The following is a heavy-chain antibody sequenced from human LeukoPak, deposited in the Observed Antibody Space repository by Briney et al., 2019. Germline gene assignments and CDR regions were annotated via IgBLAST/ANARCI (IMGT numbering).Heavy chain of an antibody. J-gene: IGHJ4*02. D-gene: IGHD3-3*01. CDR3: ARDRSISGVVIIDF. CDR1: GFIFSKSW. CDR2: IKQDGSET. Sequence: GGSLRLSCAASGFIFSKSWMTWVRQAPGKGLEWVANIKQDGSETYYVDSVMGRFTISRDNAKNSVYLQMNSLRAEDTAVYFCARDRSISGVVIIDFWGQGTLVTVSS. V-gene: IGHV3-7*01.